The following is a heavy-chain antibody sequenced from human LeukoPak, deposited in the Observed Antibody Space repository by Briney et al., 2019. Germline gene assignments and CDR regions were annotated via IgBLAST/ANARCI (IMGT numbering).Heavy chain of an antibody. Sequence: ASVKVSCKASGYTFINFGLSWVRQAPGQGLEWMGWISAYNGNTNYAQKLQGRVTMTTDTSTSTAYMELRSLRSDDTAVYYCARGGDGDILTGLVFDYWGQGTLVTVSS. CDR1: GYTFINFG. J-gene: IGHJ4*02. D-gene: IGHD3-9*01. V-gene: IGHV1-18*01. CDR2: ISAYNGNT. CDR3: ARGGDGDILTGLVFDY.